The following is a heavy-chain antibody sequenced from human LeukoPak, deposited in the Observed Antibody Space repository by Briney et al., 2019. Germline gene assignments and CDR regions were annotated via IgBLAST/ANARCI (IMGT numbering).Heavy chain of an antibody. V-gene: IGHV3-23*01. CDR1: GFTFSSYA. Sequence: GGSLRLSCAASGFTFSSYAMSWVRQAPGKGLEWVSAISGSGGSTYYADSVKGRFTISRDNSKNTLYLQMNSLRAEDTAVYYCATTFHYGSGSYCFDYWGQGTLVTVSP. CDR3: ATTFHYGSGSYCFDY. J-gene: IGHJ4*02. CDR2: ISGSGGST. D-gene: IGHD3-10*01.